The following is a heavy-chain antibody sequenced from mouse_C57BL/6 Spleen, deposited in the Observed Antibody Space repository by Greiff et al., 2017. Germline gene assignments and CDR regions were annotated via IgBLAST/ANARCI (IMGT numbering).Heavy chain of an antibody. V-gene: IGHV1-19*01. CDR2: INPYNGGT. CDR1: GYTFTDYY. J-gene: IGHJ1*03. Sequence: EVQLQQSGPVLVKPGASVKMSCKASGYTFTDYYMNWVKQSHGKSLEWIGVINPYNGGTSYNQKFKGKATLTVDKSSSTAYMELNSLTSEDSAVYYCARGDYGSSYEGYLDVWGTGTTVTVSS. CDR3: ARGDYGSSYEGYLDV. D-gene: IGHD1-1*01.